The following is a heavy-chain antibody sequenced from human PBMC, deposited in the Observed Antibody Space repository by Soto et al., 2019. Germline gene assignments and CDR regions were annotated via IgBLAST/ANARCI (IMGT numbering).Heavy chain of an antibody. D-gene: IGHD4-17*01. Sequence: PSETLSLTCTVSGDAITSGAYYWSWIRQPPGKGLEWIGYIYYSGSTNYNPSLKSRVTISVDTSKNQFSLKLSSVTAADTAVYYCARSRTTVTPSGFQHWGQGTLVTVSS. CDR2: IYYSGST. CDR1: GDAITSGAYY. CDR3: ARSRTTVTPSGFQH. V-gene: IGHV4-61*08. J-gene: IGHJ1*01.